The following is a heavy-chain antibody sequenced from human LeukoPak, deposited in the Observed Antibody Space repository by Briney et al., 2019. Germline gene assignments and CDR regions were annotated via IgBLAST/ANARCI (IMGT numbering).Heavy chain of an antibody. CDR2: ISGTGGST. CDR3: AKTVSGSYSYQGGDY. J-gene: IGHJ4*02. CDR1: GFTFSSYD. Sequence: PGGSLRLSCAASGFTFSSYDMSWVRQAPGKGLEWLSGISGTGGSTYNADSVKGRFTMSRDNSRNMLYLQMNSLRDEDTAKYYCAKTVSGSYSYQGGDYWGQGTLVTVSS. V-gene: IGHV3-23*01. D-gene: IGHD3-16*02.